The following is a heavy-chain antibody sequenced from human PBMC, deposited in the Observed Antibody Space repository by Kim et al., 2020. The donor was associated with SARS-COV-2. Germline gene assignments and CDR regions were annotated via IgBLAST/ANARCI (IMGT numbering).Heavy chain of an antibody. J-gene: IGHJ4*02. CDR2: IYYSGST. Sequence: SETLSLTCTVSGDSISSGDNYWSWIRQPPGKGLEWIGYIYYSGSTYYNPSLKSRLIISVDMSKNQFSLKLSSVTAADTAVYYCARGGYYFDYWGQGTLVTVSS. CDR1: GDSISSGDNY. V-gene: IGHV4-30-4*01. CDR3: ARGGYYFDY.